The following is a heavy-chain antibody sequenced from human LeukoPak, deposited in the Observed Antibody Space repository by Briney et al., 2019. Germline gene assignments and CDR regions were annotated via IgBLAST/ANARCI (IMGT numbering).Heavy chain of an antibody. CDR3: ARDLGLRGVTNWFDP. D-gene: IGHD3-10*01. V-gene: IGHV1-46*01. J-gene: IGHJ5*02. CDR2: IDPSGGST. Sequence: ASVKVSCKASAYTFSTYLLHWVRQAPGQGLEWMGIIDPSGGSTAYAQKFQGRVTMTRDTSTSTVYMELSSLRSEDTAVYYCARDLGLRGVTNWFDPWGQGTLSPSP. CDR1: AYTFSTYL.